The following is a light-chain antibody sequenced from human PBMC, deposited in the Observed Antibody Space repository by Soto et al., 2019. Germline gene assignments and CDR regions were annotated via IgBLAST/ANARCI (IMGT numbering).Light chain of an antibody. CDR2: SAS. Sequence: ESVLTQSPGTLSLSPGERATLSCRASQSVSSNYLAWYQQKPGQAPRVLIYSASSGATGIPDRFSGSGSGTDFTLTISRLEPEDFAVYYCQQYGSSPTFGQGTKVEIK. V-gene: IGKV3-20*01. J-gene: IGKJ1*01. CDR3: QQYGSSPT. CDR1: QSVSSNY.